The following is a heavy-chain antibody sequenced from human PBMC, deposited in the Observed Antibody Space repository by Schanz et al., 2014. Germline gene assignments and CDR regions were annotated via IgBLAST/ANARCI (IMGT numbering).Heavy chain of an antibody. D-gene: IGHD3-10*01. Sequence: EVQLVESGGCLVKPGGSLRLSCEASRFTFSSYSFNWVRQAPGKGLEWVSSITASGDYMHYADSVKGRFTISRDNASFSLYLQMNNLRVPSPSLSYCARGPDYGSGSSSSYWGQGTLLPVS. J-gene: IGHJ4*02. V-gene: IGHV3-21*01. CDR3: ARGPDYGSGSSSSY. CDR2: ITASGDYM. CDR1: RFTFSSYS.